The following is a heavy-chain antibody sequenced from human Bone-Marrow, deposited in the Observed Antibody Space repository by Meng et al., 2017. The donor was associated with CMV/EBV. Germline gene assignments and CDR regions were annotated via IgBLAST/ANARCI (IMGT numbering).Heavy chain of an antibody. CDR1: GFTFSSYW. J-gene: IGHJ4*02. V-gene: IGHV3-74*01. Sequence: GESLKISCAASGFTFSSYWMYWVRQAPGKGLVWVSRINSDGSSTSYADSVKGRFTISRDNAKNTLYLQMNSLRAEGTAVYYCARVVVSRAPYFDFWGQGTLVTVSS. D-gene: IGHD2-15*01. CDR2: INSDGSST. CDR3: ARVVVSRAPYFDF.